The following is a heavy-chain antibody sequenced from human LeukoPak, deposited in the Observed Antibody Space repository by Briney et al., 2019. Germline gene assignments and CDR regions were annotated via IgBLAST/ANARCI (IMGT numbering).Heavy chain of an antibody. CDR2: INTNTGNP. J-gene: IGHJ4*02. CDR1: GYTFSSYG. Sequence: ASVKVSCKASGYTFSSYGISWVRQAPGQGLEWMGWINTNTGNPTYAQGFTGRFVFSLDTSVSTAYLQISSLKAEDTAVYYCARSLTTVTTTRGDYWGQGTLVTVSS. D-gene: IGHD4-17*01. V-gene: IGHV7-4-1*02. CDR3: ARSLTTVTTTRGDY.